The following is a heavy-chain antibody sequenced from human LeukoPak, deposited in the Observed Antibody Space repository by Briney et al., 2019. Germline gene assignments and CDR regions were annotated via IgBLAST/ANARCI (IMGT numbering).Heavy chain of an antibody. CDR2: IYDSGST. CDR1: GASIRSGDYY. V-gene: IGHV4-30-4*01. D-gene: IGHD2-15*01. Sequence: SQTLSLTCTVSGASIRSGDYYWSWIRQPPGKGLEWIGYIYDSGSTYYNPSLKGRITISVDTSENRFSLKLSSVTATDTAVYYCARDCSGGSCYGAFDIWGQGTMVTVSS. CDR3: ARDCSGGSCYGAFDI. J-gene: IGHJ3*02.